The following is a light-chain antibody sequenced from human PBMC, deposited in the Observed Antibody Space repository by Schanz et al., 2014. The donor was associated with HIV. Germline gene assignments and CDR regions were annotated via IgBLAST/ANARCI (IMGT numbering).Light chain of an antibody. CDR3: QQYATSPWT. V-gene: IGKV3-20*01. CDR1: QSVNTNY. Sequence: EIVLTQFPGTLSLSPGERATLSCRASQSVNTNYLAWYQQKPGQSPRLLIYDASNRATGIPDRFSGRGSGTDFTLTISRLESEDFAVYYCQQYATSPWTFGQGTKVELK. J-gene: IGKJ1*01. CDR2: DAS.